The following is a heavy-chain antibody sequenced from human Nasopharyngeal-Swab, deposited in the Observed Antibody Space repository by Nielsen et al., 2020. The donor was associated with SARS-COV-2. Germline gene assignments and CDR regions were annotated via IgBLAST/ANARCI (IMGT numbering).Heavy chain of an antibody. V-gene: IGHV4-39*01. Sequence: GSLRLSCTVSGGSISSSSYYWGWIRQPPGKGLEWIGSIYYSGSTYYNPSLKSRVTISVDTSKNQFSLKLSSVTAADTAVYYCARLPILTKYDSLTGFFDYWGQGTLVTVSS. CDR2: IYYSGST. J-gene: IGHJ4*02. CDR3: ARLPILTKYDSLTGFFDY. CDR1: GGSISSSSYY. D-gene: IGHD3-9*01.